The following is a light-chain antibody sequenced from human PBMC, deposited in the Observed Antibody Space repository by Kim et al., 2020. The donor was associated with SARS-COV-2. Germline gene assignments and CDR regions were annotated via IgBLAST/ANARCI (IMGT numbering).Light chain of an antibody. V-gene: IGLV2-14*03. CDR2: DVS. J-gene: IGLJ1*01. CDR1: SRDVGGSNF. Sequence: PSITISCTGTSRDVGGSNFVSWYQQHPGKAPQLMIYDVSKRPSGVSSRFSGSKSGNTAYLTISGLQIEDEADYYCSSYIISTTGLFGTGTKVTVL. CDR3: SSYIISTTGL.